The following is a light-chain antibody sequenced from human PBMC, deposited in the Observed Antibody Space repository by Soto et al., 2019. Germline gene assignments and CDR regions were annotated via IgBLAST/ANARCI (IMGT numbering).Light chain of an antibody. J-gene: IGKJ4*01. Sequence: IVLTQSPGTLSLSPGERATLSCRASQSVNNDYLAWYQQRPGQAPSLLIYGASSRATGIPDRFSGSGSGTDFTLTLSGLEPEDFAVYYCQQYGSSKLTFGGGTKVEIK. CDR3: QQYGSSKLT. V-gene: IGKV3-20*01. CDR1: QSVNNDY. CDR2: GAS.